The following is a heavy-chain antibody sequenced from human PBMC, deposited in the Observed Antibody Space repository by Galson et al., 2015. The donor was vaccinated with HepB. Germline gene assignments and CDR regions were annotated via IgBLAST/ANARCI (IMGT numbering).Heavy chain of an antibody. J-gene: IGHJ4*02. CDR1: GGSISSGSYY. D-gene: IGHD2-2*02. CDR3: ARGIYEYQLLYSLNFDY. Sequence: TLSLTCTVSGGSISSGSYYWSWIRQPAGKGLEWIGRIYTSGSTNYNPSLKSRVTMSVDTSKNQFSLKLSSVTAADTAVYYCARGIYEYQLLYSLNFDYWGQGTLVTVSS. CDR2: IYTSGST. V-gene: IGHV4-61*02.